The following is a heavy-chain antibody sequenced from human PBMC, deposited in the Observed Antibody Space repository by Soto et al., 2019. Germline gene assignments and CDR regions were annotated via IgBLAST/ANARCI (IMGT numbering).Heavy chain of an antibody. CDR3: AKDSRAALDY. Sequence: DVQLLESGGALVQPGGSLRLSCAASGFTFTSYAMSWVRQAPGKGLEWVSTLSGGNTYYADSVKGRFTISRDNSENTLYLQMNSLRAEDTAVYYCAKDSRAALDYWGQGTLVTVSS. D-gene: IGHD6-6*01. CDR1: GFTFTSYA. CDR2: LSGGNT. V-gene: IGHV3-23*01. J-gene: IGHJ4*02.